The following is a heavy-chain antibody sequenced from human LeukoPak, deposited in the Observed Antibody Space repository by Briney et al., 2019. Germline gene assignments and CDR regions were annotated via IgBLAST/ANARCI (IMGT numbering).Heavy chain of an antibody. D-gene: IGHD2-2*01. J-gene: IGHJ4*02. V-gene: IGHV3-20*04. CDR1: GFTFDDYG. CDR3: ARRYCSSTNCYAFDF. CDR2: ITWNAGST. Sequence: PGGSLRLSCAASGFTFDDYGMSWVRQAPGKGLEWVSGITWNAGSTGYADSVKGRFTISRDNAKNSLYLQMNSLRAEDTAVYFCARRYCSSTNCYAFDFWGQGTLVTVSS.